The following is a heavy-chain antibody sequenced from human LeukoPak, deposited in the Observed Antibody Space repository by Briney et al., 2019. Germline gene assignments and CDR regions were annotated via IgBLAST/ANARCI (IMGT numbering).Heavy chain of an antibody. Sequence: GGSLRLSCAASGFTFSSYAMSWVRQAPGKGLEWVSAISGSGGSTYHADSVKGRFTISRDNPKNTLYLQMNSLRAEDTATYYCAILPIVSVPSAKQNLDHWGQGTQVTVSS. CDR2: ISGSGGST. CDR1: GFTFSSYA. D-gene: IGHD2-15*01. V-gene: IGHV3-23*01. J-gene: IGHJ4*01. CDR3: AILPIVSVPSAKQNLDH.